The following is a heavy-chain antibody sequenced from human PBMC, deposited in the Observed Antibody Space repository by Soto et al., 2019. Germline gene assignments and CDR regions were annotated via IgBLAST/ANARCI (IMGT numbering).Heavy chain of an antibody. V-gene: IGHV4-34*01. CDR3: ARDGTKNLRDRFDP. Sequence: SETLSLTCAVYGGSFSGYYWSWIRQTPGKGLEWIGEIDHSGSIKYNPSLESRVSISLDTSRNQFSLKLSSVTAADSAVFYCARDGTKNLRDRFDPWGRGILVPV. CDR1: GGSFSGYY. D-gene: IGHD1-1*01. J-gene: IGHJ5*02. CDR2: IDHSGSI.